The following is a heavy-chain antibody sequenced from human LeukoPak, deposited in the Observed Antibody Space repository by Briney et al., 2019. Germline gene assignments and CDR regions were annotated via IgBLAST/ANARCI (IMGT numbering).Heavy chain of an antibody. J-gene: IGHJ4*02. D-gene: IGHD6-13*01. CDR3: AKVSWANYFDY. V-gene: IGHV3-23*01. Sequence: PGGSLRFSCAVSGFTFSSYAMSWVRQAPGKGLEWVSTISGSGDNTYSADSVRGRFTISRDNSKNTLYLEMNSLRAEDTAIYYCAKVSWANYFDYWGQGALVTVSS. CDR1: GFTFSSYA. CDR2: ISGSGDNT.